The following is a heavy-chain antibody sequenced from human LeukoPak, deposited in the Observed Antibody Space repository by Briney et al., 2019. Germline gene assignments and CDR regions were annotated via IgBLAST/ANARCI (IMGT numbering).Heavy chain of an antibody. CDR3: ARGHGMVRGFNYYYYYYMDV. V-gene: IGHV4-61*02. J-gene: IGHJ6*03. D-gene: IGHD3-10*01. CDR2: IYPSGST. CDR1: GDSNNSGSYY. Sequence: SETLSLTCTVSGDSNNSGSYYWSWIRQPAGKGLEWIGRIYPSGSTNYNPSLKSRVTISVDTSKNQFSLKLSSATAADTAVYYCARGHGMVRGFNYYYYYYMDVWGKGTTVTVSS.